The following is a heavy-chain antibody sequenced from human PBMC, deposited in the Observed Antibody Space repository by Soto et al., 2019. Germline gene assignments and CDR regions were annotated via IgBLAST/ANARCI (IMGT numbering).Heavy chain of an antibody. D-gene: IGHD2-21*02. J-gene: IGHJ5*02. CDR3: AKGLRHSQCGGDGPAFGS. CDR2: IADSGDRT. V-gene: IGHV3-23*01. Sequence: EVQLLESGGGWVQPGGSLRLACEASGFSVSTHAMNWVRQAPGKGLEWVSGIADSGDRTHYADSVKGRFTISRDNSKNTLYLQMNSLRAEDTAVFYCAKGLRHSQCGGDGPAFGSWGQGTLVTVSS. CDR1: GFSVSTHA.